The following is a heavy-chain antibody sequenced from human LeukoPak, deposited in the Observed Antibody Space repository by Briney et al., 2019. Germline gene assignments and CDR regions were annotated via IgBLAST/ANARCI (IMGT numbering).Heavy chain of an antibody. Sequence: PGGSLRLSCAASGFTVSANYMTWVRQAPGKGLEWVSVIHGNGGTYYADSVKGRFTISRDSSKNTLYLQMNSLRAEDTAVYYCEGWLQSDAFDVWGQGIMVTVSS. CDR2: IHGNGGT. D-gene: IGHD5-24*01. V-gene: IGHV3-53*01. CDR1: GFTVSANY. J-gene: IGHJ3*01. CDR3: EGWLQSDAFDV.